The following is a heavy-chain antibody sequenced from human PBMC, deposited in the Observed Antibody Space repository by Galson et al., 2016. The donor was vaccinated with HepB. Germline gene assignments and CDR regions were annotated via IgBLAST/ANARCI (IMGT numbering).Heavy chain of an antibody. J-gene: IGHJ6*02. V-gene: IGHV3-23*01. CDR3: AKDQRNSSDSSLYYALHV. Sequence: SLRLSCAASGFTFTNYAMTWVRQAPGKGLEWVATISGSGGSVYYADSVKGRVTISRDNSKNTLYLQLNTLRPDDTAVYYCAKDQRNSSDSSLYYALHVWGQGTTVTVSS. CDR1: GFTFTNYA. D-gene: IGHD6-6*01. CDR2: ISGSGGSV.